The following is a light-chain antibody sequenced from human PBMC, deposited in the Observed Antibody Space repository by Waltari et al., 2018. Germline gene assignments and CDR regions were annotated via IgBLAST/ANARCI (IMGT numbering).Light chain of an antibody. CDR3: CSYTTSSTPYV. J-gene: IGLJ1*01. CDR1: SSDISDYNY. V-gene: IGLV2-14*03. CDR2: DVS. Sequence: QSALTQPASVSGSPGQSITISCTGTSSDISDYNYVSWYQQHPGRAPKLIIYDVSNRTWRLANRFSGSKSGNTASLTISGLLAEDEADYYCCSYTTSSTPYVFGTGTRVTVL.